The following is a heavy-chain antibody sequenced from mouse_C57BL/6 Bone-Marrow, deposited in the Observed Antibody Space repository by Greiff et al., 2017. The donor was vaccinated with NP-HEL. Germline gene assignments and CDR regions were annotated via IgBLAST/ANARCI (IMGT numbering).Heavy chain of an antibody. Sequence: EVQLQESGGDLVKPGGSLKLSCAASGFTFSSYGMSWVRQTPDKRLEWVATISSGGSYTYYPDSVKGRFTISRDNAKNTLYLQMSSLKSEDTAMYYCARHGDWDYFDYWGQGTTLTVSS. CDR1: GFTFSSYG. D-gene: IGHD4-1*01. V-gene: IGHV5-6*01. CDR2: ISSGGSYT. CDR3: ARHGDWDYFDY. J-gene: IGHJ2*01.